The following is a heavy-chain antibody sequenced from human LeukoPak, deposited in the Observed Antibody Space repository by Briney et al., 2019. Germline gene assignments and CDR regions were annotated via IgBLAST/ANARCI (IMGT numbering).Heavy chain of an antibody. V-gene: IGHV1-8*02. CDR1: GYTFTSYD. CDR3: ARDLGYTVT. J-gene: IGHJ5*02. D-gene: IGHD4-17*01. CDR2: MNPNSGNT. Sequence: ASVKVSCKASGYTFTSYDINWVRQATGQGLEWMGWMNPNSGNTGYAQKFQGRVTMTRDMSTSTVYMELSSLRSEDTAVYYCARDLGYTVTWGQGTLVTVSS.